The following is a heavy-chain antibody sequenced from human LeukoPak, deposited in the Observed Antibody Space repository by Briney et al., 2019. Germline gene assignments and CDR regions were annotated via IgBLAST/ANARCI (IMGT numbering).Heavy chain of an antibody. CDR1: GSSVSLNY. J-gene: IGHJ4*02. V-gene: IGHV3-53*01. Sequence: GGSLRLSCAASGSSVSLNYMNWVRRAPGKGLEWVSILYSGSDTYYADSVKGRFTISRDSSKNMLFLHMNSLRAEDTAVYYCARGISGSGYYHFDYWGQGTLVTVSS. CDR2: LYSGSDT. D-gene: IGHD3-3*01. CDR3: ARGISGSGYYHFDY.